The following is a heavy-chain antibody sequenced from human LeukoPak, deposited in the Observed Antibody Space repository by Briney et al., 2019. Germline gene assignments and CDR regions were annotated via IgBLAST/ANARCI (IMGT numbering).Heavy chain of an antibody. CDR2: TYYRSKWYN. CDR3: AREEGRKFGY. V-gene: IGHV6-1*01. J-gene: IGHJ4*02. CDR1: GDSVSNNSVA. Sequence: SQTLPLTCGISGDSVSNNSVAWNWIRQSPSRGLEWLGRTYYRSKWYNEYALSVKSRIIINSDTSRNQFSLQLNSVTPEDTAVYYCAREEGRKFGYWGQGTLITVSS.